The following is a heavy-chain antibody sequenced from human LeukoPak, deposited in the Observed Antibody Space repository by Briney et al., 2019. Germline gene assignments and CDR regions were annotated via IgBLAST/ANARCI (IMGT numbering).Heavy chain of an antibody. CDR1: GYTFTGYY. D-gene: IGHD3-9*01. CDR3: TRDVLGGPVLRYFDWLLDYYYMDV. CDR2: ISAYNGNT. V-gene: IGHV1-18*04. J-gene: IGHJ6*03. Sequence: GASVKVSYKASGYTFTGYYMHWVRQAPGQGLEWMGWISAYNGNTNYAQKLQGRVTMTTDTSTSTAYMELRSLRSDDTAVYYCTRDVLGGPVLRYFDWLLDYYYMDVWGKGTTVTVSS.